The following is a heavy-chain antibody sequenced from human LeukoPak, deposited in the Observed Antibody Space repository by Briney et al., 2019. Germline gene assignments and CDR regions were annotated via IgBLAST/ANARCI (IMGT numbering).Heavy chain of an antibody. CDR3: ARHRYGSGILADY. V-gene: IGHV3-48*03. D-gene: IGHD3-10*01. CDR1: GFTFSSYE. Sequence: GGSLRLSCAASGFTFSSYEMNWVRQAPGKGLEWVSYISSSGSTIYYADSVKGRFTIPRDNAKNSLYLQMNSLRAEDTAVYYCARHRYGSGILADYWGQGTLVTVSS. CDR2: ISSSGSTI. J-gene: IGHJ4*02.